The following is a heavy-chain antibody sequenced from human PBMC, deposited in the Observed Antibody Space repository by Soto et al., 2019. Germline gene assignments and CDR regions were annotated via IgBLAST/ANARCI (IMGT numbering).Heavy chain of an antibody. CDR3: ATMGTPATGLYYFDN. Sequence: PSETLSLTCTISGGSISSGNYYWSWIRQPPGKGLERIGFMSYSGSTSYNASLKSRVTISVDTSKSQFSLNLSFVTAADTAVYYCATMGTPATGLYYFDNWGQGTLVTVSS. CDR1: GGSISSGNYY. V-gene: IGHV4-30-4*01. D-gene: IGHD1-7*01. J-gene: IGHJ4*02. CDR2: MSYSGST.